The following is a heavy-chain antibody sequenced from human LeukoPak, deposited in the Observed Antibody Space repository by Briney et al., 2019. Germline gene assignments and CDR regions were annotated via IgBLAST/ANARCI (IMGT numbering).Heavy chain of an antibody. J-gene: IGHJ6*03. CDR3: ARHVRRYYYYYMDV. Sequence: SETLSLTCTVSGGSISSSSYYWGWIRQPPGKGLEWIGSIYYSGSTNYNPSLKSRVTISVDTSKNQFSLKLSSVTAADTAVYYCARHVRRYYYYYMDVWGKGTTVTISS. CDR1: GGSISSSSYY. CDR2: IYYSGST. V-gene: IGHV4-39*01.